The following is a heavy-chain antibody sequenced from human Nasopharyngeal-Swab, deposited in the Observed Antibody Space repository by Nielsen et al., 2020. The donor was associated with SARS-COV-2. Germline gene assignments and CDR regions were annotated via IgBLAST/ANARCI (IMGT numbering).Heavy chain of an antibody. Sequence: ESLKISCTVSGYSISSGYYWGWIRQPPGKGLEWIGSIYHSGSTYYNPSLKTRVTISVDTSKNQFSLRLSSVTAADTAVYYCASGYSSGWYQIDYWGQGTLVTVSS. D-gene: IGHD6-19*01. CDR2: IYHSGST. CDR1: GYSISSGYY. J-gene: IGHJ4*02. CDR3: ASGYSSGWYQIDY. V-gene: IGHV4-38-2*02.